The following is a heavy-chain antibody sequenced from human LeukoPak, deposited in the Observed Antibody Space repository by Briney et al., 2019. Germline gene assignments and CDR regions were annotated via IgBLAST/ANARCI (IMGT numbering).Heavy chain of an antibody. J-gene: IGHJ4*02. CDR2: ISSSSSTI. D-gene: IGHD1-26*01. CDR3: ASISVGATLGDGH. CDR1: GFTFSSYS. Sequence: GGSLRLSCAASGFTFSSYSMNWVRQAPGKGLEWISFISSSSSTIYYADSVKGRFTISRDNPKNSLYLQMNSLRAEDTAVYYCASISVGATLGDGHWGQGTLVTVSS. V-gene: IGHV3-48*04.